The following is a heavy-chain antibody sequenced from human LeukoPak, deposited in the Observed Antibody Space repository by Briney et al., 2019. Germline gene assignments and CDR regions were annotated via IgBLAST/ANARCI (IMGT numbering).Heavy chain of an antibody. D-gene: IGHD3-22*01. V-gene: IGHV4-39*07. Sequence: PSETLSLTCTVSGGSISSSSYYWGWIRQPPGKGLEWIGSIYHSGSTNYNPSLKSRVTISVDTSKNQFSLKLSSVTAADTAVYYCARVVFKRMYYYDSSGYYYFDYWGQGTLVTVSS. CDR3: ARVVFKRMYYYDSSGYYYFDY. CDR2: IYHSGST. J-gene: IGHJ4*02. CDR1: GGSISSSSYY.